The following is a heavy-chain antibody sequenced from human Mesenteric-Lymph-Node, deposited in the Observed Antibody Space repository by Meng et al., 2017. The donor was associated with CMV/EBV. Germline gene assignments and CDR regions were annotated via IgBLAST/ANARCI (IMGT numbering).Heavy chain of an antibody. CDR1: GGAVSSGSYY. D-gene: IGHD3-10*01. Sequence: CTVSGGAVSSGSYYWSWIRQPPGKGLEWIGYIYYSGSTNYNPSLKSRVTISVDTSKNQFSLKLSSVTAADTAVYYCAREWVRGESGYWGQGTLVTVSS. CDR3: AREWVRGESGY. V-gene: IGHV4-61*01. J-gene: IGHJ4*02. CDR2: IYYSGST.